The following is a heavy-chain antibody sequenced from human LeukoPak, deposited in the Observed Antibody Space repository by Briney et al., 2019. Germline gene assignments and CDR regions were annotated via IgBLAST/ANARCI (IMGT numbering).Heavy chain of an antibody. Sequence: GGSLRLSCAASGFTFNSYAIHWVRQAPGKGLEWVAVISYDGSNNYYADSVKGRFSISRDNSKNTLYLEMNSLRAEDTAVYYCATGRYSSSSGYDYWGQGTLVTVSS. V-gene: IGHV3-30-3*01. CDR3: ATGRYSSSSGYDY. J-gene: IGHJ4*02. CDR1: GFTFNSYA. CDR2: ISYDGSNN. D-gene: IGHD6-6*01.